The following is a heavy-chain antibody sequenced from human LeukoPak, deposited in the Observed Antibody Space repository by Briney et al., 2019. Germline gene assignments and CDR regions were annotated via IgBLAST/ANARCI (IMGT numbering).Heavy chain of an antibody. J-gene: IGHJ4*02. V-gene: IGHV3-7*01. CDR3: ARDQEWELPHFDY. D-gene: IGHD1-26*01. CDR1: GFTFSDST. CDR2: IKQDGSEK. Sequence: GGSLRLSCAASGFTFSDSTMHWVRQAPGKGLEWVATIKQDGSEKYHVDSVKGRFTISRDNAKNSLYLQMNSLRAEDTAVYYCARDQEWELPHFDYWGQGTLVTVSS.